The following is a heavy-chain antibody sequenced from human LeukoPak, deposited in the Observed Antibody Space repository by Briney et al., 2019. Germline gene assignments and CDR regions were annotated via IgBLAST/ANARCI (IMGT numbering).Heavy chain of an antibody. CDR1: GFIFSNYA. V-gene: IGHV3-23*01. Sequence: PGGSLRLSCAASGFIFSNYAMSWVRQAPGKGLEWVSTISGRADTTFYADSVKGRFTISRDMSRSTLYLQMNSLRPEDTAVYYCAARYSSSFNFDYWSQGTLVTVSS. CDR2: ISGRADTT. CDR3: AARYSSSFNFDY. J-gene: IGHJ4*02. D-gene: IGHD6-6*01.